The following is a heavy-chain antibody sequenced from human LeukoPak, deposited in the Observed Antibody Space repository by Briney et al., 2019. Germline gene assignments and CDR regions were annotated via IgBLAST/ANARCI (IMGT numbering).Heavy chain of an antibody. CDR2: INPNSGGT. J-gene: IGHJ4*02. D-gene: IGHD6-19*01. CDR1: GYTFTGYY. V-gene: IGHV1-2*02. Sequence: ASVKVSCKASGYTFTGYYMHWVRQAPGQGLEWMGWINPNSGGTNYAQKFQGRVTMTRDTSISTAYMELSRLRSDDTAVYYCARDGAVAGGYYFDCWGQGTLVTVSS. CDR3: ARDGAVAGGYYFDC.